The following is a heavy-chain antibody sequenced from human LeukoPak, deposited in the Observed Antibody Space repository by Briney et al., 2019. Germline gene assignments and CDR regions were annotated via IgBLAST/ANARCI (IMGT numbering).Heavy chain of an antibody. CDR1: GGSISSYY. J-gene: IGHJ4*02. V-gene: IGHV4-59*01. D-gene: IGHD6-19*01. CDR3: ARDSPGGAVAGFGY. Sequence: SETPSLTCTVSGGSISSYYWSWIRQPPGKGLEWIGYIYYSGSTNYNPSLKSRVTISVDTSKNQFPLKLSSVTAADTAVYYCARDSPGGAVAGFGYWGQGTLVTVST. CDR2: IYYSGST.